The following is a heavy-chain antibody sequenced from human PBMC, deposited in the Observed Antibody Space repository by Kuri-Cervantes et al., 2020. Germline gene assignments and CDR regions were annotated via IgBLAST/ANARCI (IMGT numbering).Heavy chain of an antibody. CDR2: ISFDGSIK. CDR1: GFTFSGYP. J-gene: IGHJ4*02. Sequence: LSLTCAASGFTFSGYPMHWVRQAPGKGLEWLAVISFDGSIKYYADSVRGRFTVSRDNSKNTLYLQMNSLRTEDTAVYYCARGGSSWSLYSWGQGTLVTVSS. D-gene: IGHD6-13*01. V-gene: IGHV3-30-3*01. CDR3: ARGGSSWSLYS.